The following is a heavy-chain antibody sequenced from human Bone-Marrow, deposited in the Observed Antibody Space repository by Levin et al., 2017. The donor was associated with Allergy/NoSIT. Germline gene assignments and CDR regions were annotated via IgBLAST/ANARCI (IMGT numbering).Heavy chain of an antibody. CDR1: GYSFTSYW. Sequence: GESLKISCKGSGYSFTSYWIGWVRQMPGKGLEWMGIIYPGDSDTRYSPSFQGQVTISADKSISTAYLQWSSLKASDTAMYYCARLERGSGWYFSGTGAFDIWGQGTMVTVSS. CDR3: ARLERGSGWYFSGTGAFDI. V-gene: IGHV5-51*01. D-gene: IGHD6-19*01. J-gene: IGHJ3*02. CDR2: IYPGDSDT.